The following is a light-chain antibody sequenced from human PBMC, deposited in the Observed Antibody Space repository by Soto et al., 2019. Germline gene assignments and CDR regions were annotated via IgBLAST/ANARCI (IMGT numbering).Light chain of an antibody. CDR1: QSIGGN. Sequence: EIVLTQSPATLSLSPGERATLSCRASQSIGGNLAWYQQKPGQAPRLLIYDASNRATGIPARFSGKGSGTDFTLATSSLEPEDFAVYYCQQRSNGPLFTFGPGTKVDI. J-gene: IGKJ3*01. CDR2: DAS. CDR3: QQRSNGPLFT. V-gene: IGKV3-11*01.